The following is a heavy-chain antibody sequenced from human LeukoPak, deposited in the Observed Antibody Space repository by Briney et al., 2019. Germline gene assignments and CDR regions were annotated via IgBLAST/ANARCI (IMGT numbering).Heavy chain of an antibody. J-gene: IGHJ4*02. D-gene: IGHD1-26*01. CDR2: IYGGGST. CDR3: ARGFNSGSQPFDY. Sequence: PGGSLRLSCAASGFTVSSNYMSWVRQAPGKGLEWVSAIYGGGSTYYADSAKGRFTISRDNSKNTLYLQMSSLTAEDTAVYYCARGFNSGSQPFDYWGQGTLVTVSS. V-gene: IGHV3-66*02. CDR1: GFTVSSNY.